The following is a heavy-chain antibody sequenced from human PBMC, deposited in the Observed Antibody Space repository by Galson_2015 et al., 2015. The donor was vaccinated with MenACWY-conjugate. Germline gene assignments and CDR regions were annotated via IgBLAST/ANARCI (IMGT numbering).Heavy chain of an antibody. Sequence: SLRLSCAASGFTFSSHGMHWVRQSPGKGLEWVAFISFDGSNEYYADSLQGRITISRDNAKNTLYLQMNNLRPEDSGVYFCARKSRESGGWNGCVGFWGQGTLVSVSS. D-gene: IGHD6-19*01. V-gene: IGHV3-30*03. J-gene: IGHJ4*02. CDR2: ISFDGSNE. CDR1: GFTFSSHG. CDR3: ARKSRESGGWNGCVGF.